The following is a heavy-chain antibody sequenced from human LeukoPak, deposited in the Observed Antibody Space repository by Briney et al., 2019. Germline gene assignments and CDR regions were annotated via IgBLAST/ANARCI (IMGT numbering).Heavy chain of an antibody. J-gene: IGHJ4*02. V-gene: IGHV1-69*04. CDR1: GGTFSSYA. CDR3: ARDLGFYYGSGSYSWAPFDY. D-gene: IGHD3-10*01. CDR2: IIPILGIA. Sequence: GASVKVSCKASGGTFSSYAISWVRQAPGQGLEWMGRIIPILGIANYAQKFQGRVTITADKSTSTAYMELSSLRSEDTAVYYCARDLGFYYGSGSYSWAPFDYWGQGTLVTVSS.